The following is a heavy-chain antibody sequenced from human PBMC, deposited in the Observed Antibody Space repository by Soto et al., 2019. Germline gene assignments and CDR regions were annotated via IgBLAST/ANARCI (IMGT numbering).Heavy chain of an antibody. Sequence: PVGSLRLSCAASGFTFSSYAMHWVRQAPGKGLEWVAVISYDGSNKYYADSVKGRFTISRDNSKNTLYLQMNSLRAEDTAVYYCARVNYYDSSGYWYAFDIWGQGTMVTVSS. D-gene: IGHD3-22*01. J-gene: IGHJ3*02. V-gene: IGHV3-30-3*01. CDR1: GFTFSSYA. CDR2: ISYDGSNK. CDR3: ARVNYYDSSGYWYAFDI.